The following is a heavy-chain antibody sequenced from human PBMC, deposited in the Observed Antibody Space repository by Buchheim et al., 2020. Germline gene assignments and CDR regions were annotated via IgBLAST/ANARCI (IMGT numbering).Heavy chain of an antibody. Sequence: QVQLQESGPGLVKPSQTLSLTCTVSGGSISSGGYYWSWIRQHPGKGLEWIGYIYYSGSTYYNPSLKSRVTISLDTSKNQFSLKLSSVTAADTAVYYCARADFGDCSGGSCETPLFDYWGQGTL. CDR1: GGSISSGGYY. V-gene: IGHV4-31*03. J-gene: IGHJ4*02. CDR2: IYYSGST. CDR3: ARADFGDCSGGSCETPLFDY. D-gene: IGHD2-15*01.